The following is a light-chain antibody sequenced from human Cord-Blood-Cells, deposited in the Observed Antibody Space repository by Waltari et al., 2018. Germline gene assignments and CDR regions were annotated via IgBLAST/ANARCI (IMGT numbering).Light chain of an antibody. Sequence: QAVLTQPSSLSASPGASASLTCTLRSGINVGTYRIYWYQQKPGSPPQYLLRYKTDSDKQQGSGVPSRFSGSKDASANEGILLISGLQSEDEADYYCMIWHSSARVFGGGTKLTVL. J-gene: IGLJ3*02. CDR1: SGINVGTYR. CDR2: YKTDSDK. CDR3: MIWHSSARV. V-gene: IGLV5-45*02.